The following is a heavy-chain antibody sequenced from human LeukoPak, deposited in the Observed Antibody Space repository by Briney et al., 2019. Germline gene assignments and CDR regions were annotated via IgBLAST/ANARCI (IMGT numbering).Heavy chain of an antibody. Sequence: SETLSLTCAAYGGSFSGYYWSWIRQPPGKGLEWIGEINHSGSTNYNPSLKSRVTISVDTSKNQFSLKLSSVTAADTAVYYCARGCPRSEDWFDPRGQGTLVTVSS. CDR1: GGSFSGYY. J-gene: IGHJ5*02. CDR2: INHSGST. V-gene: IGHV4-34*01. CDR3: ARGCPRSEDWFDP.